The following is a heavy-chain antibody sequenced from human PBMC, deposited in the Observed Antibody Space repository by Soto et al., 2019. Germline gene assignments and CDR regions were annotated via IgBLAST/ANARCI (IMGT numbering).Heavy chain of an antibody. CDR3: ARLSSSRGGFFDY. CDR1: GFTFSSYG. V-gene: IGHV3-33*01. CDR2: IWYDGSNK. J-gene: IGHJ4*02. D-gene: IGHD6-6*01. Sequence: PGGSLRLSCAASGFTFSSYGMHWVRQAPGKGLEWVAVIWYDGSNKYYPDSVKGRFTISRDNSKNTLYLQMNSLRAEDTAVYYWARLSSSRGGFFDYWGKGTLVTVSS.